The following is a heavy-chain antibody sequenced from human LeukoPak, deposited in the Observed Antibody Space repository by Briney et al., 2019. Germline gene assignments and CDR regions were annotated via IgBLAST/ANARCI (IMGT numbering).Heavy chain of an antibody. CDR2: INHSGST. D-gene: IGHD3-9*01. V-gene: IGHV4-34*01. CDR3: ASGETYYDILTGYYHYYYYYMDV. J-gene: IGHJ6*03. CDR1: GGSFSGYY. Sequence: SETLSLTCAVYGGSFSGYYWSWIRQPPGKGLEWIGEINHSGSTNYNPSLKSRVTISVDTSKNQFSLKLSSVTAADTAVYYCASGETYYDILTGYYHYYYYYMDVWGKGTTVTVSS.